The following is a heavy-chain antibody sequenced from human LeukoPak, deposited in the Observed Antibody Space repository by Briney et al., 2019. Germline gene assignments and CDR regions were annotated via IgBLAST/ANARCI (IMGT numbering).Heavy chain of an antibody. D-gene: IGHD3-22*01. J-gene: IGHJ4*02. V-gene: IGHV3-21*01. Sequence: GGSLRLSCAASGFTFSSYSMNWVRQAPGRGLEWVSSISSSSSYIYYADSVKGRFTISRDNAKNSLYLQTNSLRAEDTAVYYCARDPSGYYFRFDYWGQGTLVTVSS. CDR2: ISSSSSYI. CDR3: ARDPSGYYFRFDY. CDR1: GFTFSSYS.